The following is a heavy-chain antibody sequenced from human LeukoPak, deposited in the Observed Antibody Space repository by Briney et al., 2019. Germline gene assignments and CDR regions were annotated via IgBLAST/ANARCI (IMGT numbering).Heavy chain of an antibody. Sequence: SVKVSCKASGYTFTGYYMHWVRQAPGQGLEWMGGTIPLFNTANYAQKFQGRVTITADEPTSTAYMELSTLISEDTAVYYCARETRKNAAGGTDFFDYWGQGTLVTVSS. V-gene: IGHV1-69*13. J-gene: IGHJ4*02. CDR1: GYTFTGYY. CDR2: TIPLFNTA. CDR3: ARETRKNAAGGTDFFDY. D-gene: IGHD6-13*01.